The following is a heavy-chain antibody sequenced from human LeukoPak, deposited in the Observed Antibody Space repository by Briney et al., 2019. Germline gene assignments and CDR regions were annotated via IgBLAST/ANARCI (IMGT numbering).Heavy chain of an antibody. CDR2: IYYSGST. J-gene: IGHJ6*03. CDR1: GGSISSSSYY. Sequence: SETLSPTCTVSGGSISSSSYYWGWIRQPPGKGLEWIGIIYYSGSTYYNPSLKSRVTISVDTSKNQFSLKLSSVTAADTAVYYCARRSEVVANYYYYYYMDVWGKGTTVTVSS. CDR3: ARRSEVVANYYYYYYMDV. V-gene: IGHV4-39*01. D-gene: IGHD3-22*01.